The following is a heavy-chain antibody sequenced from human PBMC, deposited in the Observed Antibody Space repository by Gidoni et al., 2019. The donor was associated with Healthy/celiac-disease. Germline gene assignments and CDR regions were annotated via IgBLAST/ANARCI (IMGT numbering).Heavy chain of an antibody. D-gene: IGHD3-22*01. Sequence: STYYNPSLKSRVTISVDTSKNQFSLKLSSVTAADTAVYYCARPIRYDSWGYQHWGQGTLVTVSS. V-gene: IGHV4-39*01. CDR2: ST. J-gene: IGHJ1*01. CDR3: ARPIRYDSWGYQH.